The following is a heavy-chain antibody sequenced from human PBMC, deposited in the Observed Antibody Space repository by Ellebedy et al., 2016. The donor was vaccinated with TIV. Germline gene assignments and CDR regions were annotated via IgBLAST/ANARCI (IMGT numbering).Heavy chain of an antibody. Sequence: GGSLRLXCAASGLTFSSYVMNWVRQAPGKGLEWASAITGSGDSTYYADSVKGRFTISRGNSKNTLYLQMNGLRAEDTAVFYCAKGGYYNLDYWGPGILVTVSS. J-gene: IGHJ4*02. D-gene: IGHD3-9*01. CDR3: AKGGYYNLDY. CDR2: ITGSGDST. V-gene: IGHV3-23*01. CDR1: GLTFSSYV.